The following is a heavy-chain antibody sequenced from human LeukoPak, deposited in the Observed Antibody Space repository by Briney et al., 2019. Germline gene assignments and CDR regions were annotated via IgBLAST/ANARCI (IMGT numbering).Heavy chain of an antibody. D-gene: IGHD3-10*01. CDR1: GGTFSSYA. V-gene: IGHV1-18*01. CDR2: ISAYNGNT. J-gene: IGHJ4*02. Sequence: ASVKVSCKASGGTFSSYAISWVRQAPGQGLEWMGWISAYNGNTNYAQKLQGRVTMTTDTSTSTAYMELRSLRSDDTAVYYCARWGFSGGCDYWGQGTLVTVSS. CDR3: ARWGFSGGCDY.